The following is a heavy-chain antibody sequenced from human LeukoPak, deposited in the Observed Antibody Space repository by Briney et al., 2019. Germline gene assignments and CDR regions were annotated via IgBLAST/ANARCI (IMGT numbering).Heavy chain of an antibody. V-gene: IGHV4-34*01. J-gene: IGHJ2*01. CDR1: GECFGGYY. CDR3: ARHGRFLKYFDL. D-gene: IGHD3-3*01. Sequence: SKTLALTCAVEGECFGGYYWCWIRQPPWKRLEWIGEISHSGSTNYSPSLKSRVTISVDTSKNQFSLKLSSVTAADTAVYYCARHGRFLKYFDLWGRGTLVTVSS. CDR2: ISHSGST.